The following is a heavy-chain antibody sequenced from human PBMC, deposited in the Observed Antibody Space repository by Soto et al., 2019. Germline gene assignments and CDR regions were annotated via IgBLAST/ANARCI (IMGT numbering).Heavy chain of an antibody. J-gene: IGHJ4*02. CDR2: ISWNSGSI. D-gene: IGHD6-6*01. Sequence: GGSLRLSCAASGFTFDDYAMHWVRQAPGKGLEWVSGISWNSGSIGYADSVKGRFTISRDNAKNSLYLQMNSLRAEDTALYYCAKDKYSSSSRFDYWGQGTLVTVSS. CDR3: AKDKYSSSSRFDY. V-gene: IGHV3-9*01. CDR1: GFTFDDYA.